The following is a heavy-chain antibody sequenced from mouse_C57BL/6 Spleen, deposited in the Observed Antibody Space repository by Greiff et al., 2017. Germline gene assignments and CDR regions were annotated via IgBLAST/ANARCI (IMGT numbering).Heavy chain of an antibody. D-gene: IGHD2-1*01. V-gene: IGHV6-3*01. CDR2: IRLKSDNYAT. Sequence: EVKVEESGGGLVQPGGSMKLSCVASGFTFSNYWMNWVRQSPEKGLEWVAQIRLKSDNYATHYAESVKGRFTISRDDSKSSVYLQMNNLRAEDTGIYYCTLGNYVGAMDYWGQGTSVTVSS. J-gene: IGHJ4*01. CDR3: TLGNYVGAMDY. CDR1: GFTFSNYW.